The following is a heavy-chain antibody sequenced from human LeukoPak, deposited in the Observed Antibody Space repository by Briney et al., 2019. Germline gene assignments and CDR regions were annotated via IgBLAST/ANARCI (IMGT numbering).Heavy chain of an antibody. D-gene: IGHD3-22*01. CDR3: AKYTYYFDSSGYFGGYDY. CDR2: ISASGGST. CDR1: GFTFNSYA. J-gene: IGHJ4*02. V-gene: IGHV3-23*01. Sequence: GGSLRLSCAGSGFTFNSYAISWVRQAPGKGLEWVSVISASGGSTYYAASVKGRFTLSRDNSKNTVFLQMNSLRAEDTAVYYCAKYTYYFDSSGYFGGYDYWGQGTLVTVSA.